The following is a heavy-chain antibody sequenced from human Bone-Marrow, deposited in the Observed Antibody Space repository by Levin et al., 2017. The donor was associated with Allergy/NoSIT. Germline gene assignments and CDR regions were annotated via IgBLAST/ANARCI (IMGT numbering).Heavy chain of an antibody. J-gene: IGHJ4*02. Sequence: GGSLRLSCAASGFTFSDYYMSWIRQAPGKGLEWVSYISSSGSTIYYADSVKGRFTISRDNAKNSLYLQMNSLRAEDTAVYYCAREGPGRWYMTTVTTKDYYFDYWGQGTLVTVSS. CDR1: GFTFSDYY. D-gene: IGHD4-17*01. CDR3: AREGPGRWYMTTVTTKDYYFDY. V-gene: IGHV3-11*01. CDR2: ISSSGSTI.